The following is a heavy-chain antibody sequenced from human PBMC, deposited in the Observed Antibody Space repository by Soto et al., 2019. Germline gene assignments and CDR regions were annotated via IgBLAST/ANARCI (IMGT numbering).Heavy chain of an antibody. Sequence: GSLRLSCAGSGFTFSAFSMNWVRQAPGKGLEWISYIYGSSSTIYYADSVKGRFSISRDNAKNSVYLQMNNLRHEDTAVYYCARDRPVDYWGQGTPVTVSS. V-gene: IGHV3-48*02. CDR1: GFTFSAFS. J-gene: IGHJ4*02. CDR2: IYGSSSTI. CDR3: ARDRPVDY.